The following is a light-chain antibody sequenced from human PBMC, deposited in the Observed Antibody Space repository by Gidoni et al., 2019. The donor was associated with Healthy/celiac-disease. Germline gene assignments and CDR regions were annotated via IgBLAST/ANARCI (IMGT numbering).Light chain of an antibody. CDR2: DVS. J-gene: IGLJ2*01. CDR1: SSDVGGYNY. V-gene: IGLV2-14*03. Sequence: QSALTQPASVSGSPGQSITLSCTGPSSDVGGYNYVSWYQQHPGKAPKLMIYDVSNRPSGVSNRFSGSKSGNTASLTISGLQAEDEADYYCSSYTSSSTYVVFGGGTKLTVL. CDR3: SSYTSSSTYVV.